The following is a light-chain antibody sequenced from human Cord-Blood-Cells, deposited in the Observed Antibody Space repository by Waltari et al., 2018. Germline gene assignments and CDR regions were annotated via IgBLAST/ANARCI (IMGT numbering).Light chain of an antibody. Sequence: QVVLTQPSSLSASPGASASLTCTLRSGINVGTYRIYWYQQKPGSPPQYPLRYKSASDKQQGSGVPSRFSGSKDASANAGILLISGLQSEDEADYYCMIWHSSAYVFGTGTKVTVL. J-gene: IGLJ1*01. V-gene: IGLV5-45*02. CDR1: SGINVGTYR. CDR3: MIWHSSAYV. CDR2: YKSASDK.